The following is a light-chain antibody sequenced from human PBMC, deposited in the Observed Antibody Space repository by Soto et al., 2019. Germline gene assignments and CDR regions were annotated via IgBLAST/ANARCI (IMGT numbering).Light chain of an antibody. J-gene: IGLJ1*01. V-gene: IGLV2-14*03. CDR2: DVS. CDR1: SSDVDAYNF. CDR3: KSYTTSSTYV. Sequence: QSALTQPASVSGSPGQSIAISCTGTSSDVDAYNFVSWYQHHPGKAPKLMIFDVSNRPSGVSNRFSGSKSGNTASLTISGLQAEDEADYYCKSYTTSSTYVFGTGTKLTVL.